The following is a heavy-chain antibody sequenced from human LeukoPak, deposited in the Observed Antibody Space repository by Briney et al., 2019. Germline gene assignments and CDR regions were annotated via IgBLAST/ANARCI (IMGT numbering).Heavy chain of an antibody. CDR1: GFTFSSYW. CDR3: ARERDGSSGYSDY. CDR2: IKQDGSEK. Sequence: PGGSLRLFCAASGFTFSSYWMSWVRQAPGKGLEWVANIKQDGSEKYYVDSVKGRFTISRDNAKNSLYLQMNSLRAEDTAVYYCARERDGSSGYSDYWGQGTLVTVSS. J-gene: IGHJ4*02. D-gene: IGHD6-19*01. V-gene: IGHV3-7*01.